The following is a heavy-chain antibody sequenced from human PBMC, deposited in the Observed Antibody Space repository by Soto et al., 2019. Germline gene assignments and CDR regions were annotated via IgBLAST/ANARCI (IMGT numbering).Heavy chain of an antibody. CDR1: VGSMNSYF. J-gene: IGHJ3*02. D-gene: IGHD5-18*01. Sequence: SETLSLTCTVTVGSMNSYFWSWIRQPPGKELEWIGYIYDIRSTTYNPSLKSRVTISVDTSKNQFSLKLNSVTAADTAVYYCARDRSFGYGAFDIWGQGTMVTVSS. V-gene: IGHV4-59*01. CDR2: IYDIRST. CDR3: ARDRSFGYGAFDI.